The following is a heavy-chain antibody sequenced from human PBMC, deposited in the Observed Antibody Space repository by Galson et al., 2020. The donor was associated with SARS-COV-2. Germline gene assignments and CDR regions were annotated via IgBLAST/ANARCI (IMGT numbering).Heavy chain of an antibody. Sequence: SQTLSLTCAISGDEVASNNAAWNWIRQSPSRGLEWLGMTYYKPKWHYDYAVSVQSRVIINPATSKNIFFLDLKSVTPEDSAVYACPRGPALGATANYYYCGFDVWGQGTTVTVSS. J-gene: IGHJ6*02. CDR2: TYYKPKWHY. D-gene: IGHD1-26*01. V-gene: IGHV6-1*01. CDR1: GDEVASNNAA. CDR3: PRGPALGATANYYYCGFDV.